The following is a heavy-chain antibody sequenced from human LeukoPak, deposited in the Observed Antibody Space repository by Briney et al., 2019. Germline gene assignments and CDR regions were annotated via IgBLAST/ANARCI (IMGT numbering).Heavy chain of an antibody. V-gene: IGHV4-4*07. J-gene: IGHJ4*03. CDR1: GSSVSNHW. CDR3: VRTMTREWGGWYDNDY. D-gene: IGHD6-19*01. CDR2: ISSRGYT. Sequence: SETLSLTCTVSGSSVSNHWWIWIRQPAGKGLEWIGRISSRGYTNYNPSLKSRVAMSVDTSKNQFSLKLNSVTAADTAGYYCVRTMTREWGGWYDNDYWGRGTLVTVSS.